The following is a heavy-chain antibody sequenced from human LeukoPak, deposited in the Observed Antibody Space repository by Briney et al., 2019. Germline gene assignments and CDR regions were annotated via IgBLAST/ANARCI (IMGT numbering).Heavy chain of an antibody. CDR1: GFTFGSYS. CDR3: ARARFSSGYYLDN. Sequence: GGSLRLSCAASGFTFGSYSMTWVRQAPGKGLEWVSSVSSGSTYIYYADSVRGRFTISRDNAKSSLYLLMNSLRPDDTAVYYCARARFSSGYYLDNWGQGTLVTVSS. J-gene: IGHJ4*02. D-gene: IGHD3-22*01. V-gene: IGHV3-21*03. CDR2: VSSGSTYI.